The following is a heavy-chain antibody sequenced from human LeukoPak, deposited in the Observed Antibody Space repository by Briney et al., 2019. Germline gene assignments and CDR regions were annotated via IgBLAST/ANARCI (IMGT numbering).Heavy chain of an antibody. Sequence: ASVKVSCKASGGTFSSYAISWVRQAPGQGLEGMGGNFPIFGTANYAQKFQGRVTITADESTSTAYMELSSLRSEDTAVYYCARDHRDYYDSSGYHDAFDIWGQGTMVTVSS. CDR2: NFPIFGTA. D-gene: IGHD3-22*01. CDR3: ARDHRDYYDSSGYHDAFDI. V-gene: IGHV1-69*13. J-gene: IGHJ3*02. CDR1: GGTFSSYA.